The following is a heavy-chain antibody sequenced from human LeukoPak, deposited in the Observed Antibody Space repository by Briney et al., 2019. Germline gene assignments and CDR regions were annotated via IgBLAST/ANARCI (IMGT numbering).Heavy chain of an antibody. V-gene: IGHV4-59*08. D-gene: IGHD2-2*01. CDR2: IYYSGST. CDR1: GGSISSYY. CDR3: ASSVYCSSTSCPDEGYYHMDV. Sequence: SETLSLTCTVSGGSISSYYWSWIRQPPGKGLEWIGYIYYSGSTNYNPSLKSRVTISVDTSKNQFSLKLSSVTAADTAVYYCASSVYCSSTSCPDEGYYHMDVWGKGTTVTVSS. J-gene: IGHJ6*03.